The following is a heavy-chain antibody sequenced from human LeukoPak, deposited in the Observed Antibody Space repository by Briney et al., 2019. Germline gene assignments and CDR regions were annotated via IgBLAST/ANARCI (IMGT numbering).Heavy chain of an antibody. Sequence: PSETLSLTCTVSGGSISSYYWSWIRQPPGKGLEWIGYIYYSGSTNYNPSLKSRVTISVDTSKNQFSLKLSSVTAADTAVYYCARAAPYWYFDLWGRGTLVTVSS. CDR2: IYYSGST. CDR1: GGSISSYY. V-gene: IGHV4-59*12. J-gene: IGHJ2*01. D-gene: IGHD6-25*01. CDR3: ARAAPYWYFDL.